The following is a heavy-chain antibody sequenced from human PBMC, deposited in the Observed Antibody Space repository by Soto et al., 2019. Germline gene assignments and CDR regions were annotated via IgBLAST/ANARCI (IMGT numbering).Heavy chain of an antibody. V-gene: IGHV4-30-2*01. CDR1: GGSISSGGYS. D-gene: IGHD1-26*01. Sequence: SETLSLTCAVSGGSISSGGYSWSWIRQPPGKGLEWIGYMYHSGSTYFNPSLKSRVTISIDRSKNQFSLKLSSVTAADTAVYYCARRGSWGSDEFDYWGRGTLVTVSS. J-gene: IGHJ4*02. CDR3: ARRGSWGSDEFDY. CDR2: MYHSGST.